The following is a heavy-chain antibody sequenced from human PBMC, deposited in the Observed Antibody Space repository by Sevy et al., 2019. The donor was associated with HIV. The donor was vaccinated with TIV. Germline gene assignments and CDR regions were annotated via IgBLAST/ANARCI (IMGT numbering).Heavy chain of an antibody. D-gene: IGHD6-6*01. CDR2: ISAYNGNT. CDR3: ASIEYSSSSSYYGMDV. CDR1: GYTFTSYG. V-gene: IGHV1-18*01. Sequence: ASVKVTCKASGYTFTSYGISWVRQAPGQGLEWMGCISAYNGNTNYAQKLQGRVTMTTDTSTSTAYMELRSLRSDDTAVYYCASIEYSSSSSYYGMDVWGQGTTVTVSS. J-gene: IGHJ6*02.